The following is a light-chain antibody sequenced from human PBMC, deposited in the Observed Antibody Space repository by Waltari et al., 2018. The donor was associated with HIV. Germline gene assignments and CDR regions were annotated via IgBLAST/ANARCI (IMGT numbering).Light chain of an antibody. V-gene: IGLV1-47*01. CDR1: RSHLGSNL. J-gene: IGLJ2*01. CDR2: KNN. Sequence: QSVLTQPPSASVTAGQRVTLSCSGSRSHLGSNLLFWYQQFPGSAPKLLIYKNNQRFSGVPGRFSGSKSGTSASLAISGLRSEDEAAYYCAAWDDNLVGHVVFGGGTNLTV. CDR3: AAWDDNLVGHVV.